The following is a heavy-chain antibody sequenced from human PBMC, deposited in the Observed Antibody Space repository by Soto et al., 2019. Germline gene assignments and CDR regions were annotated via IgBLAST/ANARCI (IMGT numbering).Heavy chain of an antibody. Sequence: PGGSLRLSCAASGVTFSSYAMSWVRQAPGKGLEWVSAISGSGGSTYYADSVKGRFTISRDNSKNTLYLQMNSLRAEDTAVYYCAKDRGYCSGGSCYPAQEWAFDIWGQGTMVTVSS. V-gene: IGHV3-23*01. CDR1: GVTFSSYA. CDR2: ISGSGGST. J-gene: IGHJ3*02. CDR3: AKDRGYCSGGSCYPAQEWAFDI. D-gene: IGHD2-15*01.